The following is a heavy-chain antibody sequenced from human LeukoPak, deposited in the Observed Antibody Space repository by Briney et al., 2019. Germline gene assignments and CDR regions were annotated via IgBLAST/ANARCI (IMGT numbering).Heavy chain of an antibody. V-gene: IGHV4-39*01. J-gene: IGHJ5*02. D-gene: IGHD3-10*01. CDR1: GGSISSSSYY. Sequence: SEPLSLPCTVSGGSISSSSYYWAWIRQPPGKGLEWIGSIYYSGSTYYNPSLKSRVTISVDTSKNQFSLKLSSVTAADTAVYYCARPVVRGVITEFDPWGQGTLVTVSS. CDR3: ARPVVRGVITEFDP. CDR2: IYYSGST.